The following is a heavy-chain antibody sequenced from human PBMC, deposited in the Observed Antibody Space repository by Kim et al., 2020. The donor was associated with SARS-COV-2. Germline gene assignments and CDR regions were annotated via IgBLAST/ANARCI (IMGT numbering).Heavy chain of an antibody. Sequence: GESLKISCKGSRYRFANYWIGWARQMPGTGLEWMGIIYPGDSEARYSPSSQGQVTLSADKSTSTAYLEWSSLKASDTAMYYCARLRTSDNSSWYEGFDYWGQGTLVIVSP. D-gene: IGHD6-13*01. V-gene: IGHV5-51*01. CDR3: ARLRTSDNSSWYEGFDY. CDR2: IYPGDSEA. CDR1: RYRFANYW. J-gene: IGHJ4*02.